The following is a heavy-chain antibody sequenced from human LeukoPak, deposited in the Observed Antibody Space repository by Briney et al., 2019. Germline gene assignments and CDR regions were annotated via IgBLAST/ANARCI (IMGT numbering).Heavy chain of an antibody. J-gene: IGHJ6*04. CDR1: GYSFADYY. CDR3: ARERQEGYYYDNSGMDV. CDR2: IKPNSGGT. D-gene: IGHD3-22*01. V-gene: IGHV1-2*02. Sequence: ASVKVSCKASGYSFADYYMHWVRQAPGQGLEWMGWIKPNSGGTRSAQKFQGRVTMTRDTSISTAYMELSSLRYDDTAVYYCARERQEGYYYDNSGMDVWGKGTTVTVSS.